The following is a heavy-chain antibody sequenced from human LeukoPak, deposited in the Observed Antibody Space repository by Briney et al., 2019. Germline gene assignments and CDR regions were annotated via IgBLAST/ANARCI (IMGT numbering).Heavy chain of an antibody. Sequence: GRSLRLSCAASGFTFSSNAMNWVRQAPGRGLEWVAIISYDGIYKYYADSVKGRFTISRDNSKNTLHLQMNSLRAEDTAIYFCANKHPPLAGPRGPLDYWGQGTLVTVSS. CDR3: ANKHPPLAGPRGPLDY. V-gene: IGHV3-30-3*01. CDR1: GFTFSSNA. CDR2: ISYDGIYK. J-gene: IGHJ4*02. D-gene: IGHD6-19*01.